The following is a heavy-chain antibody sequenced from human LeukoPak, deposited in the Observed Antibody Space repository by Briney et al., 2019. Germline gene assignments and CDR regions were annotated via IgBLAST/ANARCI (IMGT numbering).Heavy chain of an antibody. Sequence: SETLSLTCTVSGGSISSYYWSWIRQPPGKGLEWIGYIYYSGSTNYSPSLKSRVTISVDTSKNQFSLKLSSVTAADTAVYYCARGDRRWGSSDYWGQGTLVTVSS. CDR2: IYYSGST. CDR1: GGSISSYY. CDR3: ARGDRRWGSSDY. J-gene: IGHJ4*02. D-gene: IGHD5-24*01. V-gene: IGHV4-59*01.